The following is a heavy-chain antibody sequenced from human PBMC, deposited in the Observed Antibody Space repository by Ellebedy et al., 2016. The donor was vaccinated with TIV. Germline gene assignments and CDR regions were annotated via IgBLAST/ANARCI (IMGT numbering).Heavy chain of an antibody. V-gene: IGHV1-18*01. J-gene: IGHJ4*02. Sequence: ASVKVSCXASGYTFTSYGISWVRQAPGQGLEWVGWISVYNGDTNYAQKLQGRVTMTTDTSTSTAYMELKSLRSDDTAVYYCARDRGYSYGYPFDYWGQGTLVTVSS. D-gene: IGHD5-18*01. CDR3: ARDRGYSYGYPFDY. CDR2: ISVYNGDT. CDR1: GYTFTSYG.